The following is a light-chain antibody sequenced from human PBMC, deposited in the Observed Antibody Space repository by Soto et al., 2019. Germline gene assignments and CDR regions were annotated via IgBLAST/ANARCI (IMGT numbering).Light chain of an antibody. CDR2: EVS. CDR3: MQTIQLPWT. CDR1: QGISTY. Sequence: MTQSPSSLSSSVGDRVTIACRASQGISTYFYWYLQKPGQPPQLLIYEVSNRFSGMPDRFSGSGSGTDFTLKISRVEAEDVGIYYCMQTIQLPWTFGQGNKVDIK. J-gene: IGKJ1*01. V-gene: IGKV2D-29*01.